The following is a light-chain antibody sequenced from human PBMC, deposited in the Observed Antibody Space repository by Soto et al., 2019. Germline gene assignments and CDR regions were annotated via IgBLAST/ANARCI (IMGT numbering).Light chain of an antibody. V-gene: IGKV3-15*01. Sequence: EIVMTQYPATLSVSPGERATLSCRASQSVSSNLAWYQQKPGQAPRLLIYGASTRATGIPARFSGSGSGTEFNLTISSLQSEDFAVYYCQQYNNWPPTYTFGQGTKLEIK. J-gene: IGKJ2*01. CDR2: GAS. CDR3: QQYNNWPPTYT. CDR1: QSVSSN.